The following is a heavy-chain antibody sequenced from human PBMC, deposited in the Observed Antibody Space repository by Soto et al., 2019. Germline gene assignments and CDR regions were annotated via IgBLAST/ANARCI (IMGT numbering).Heavy chain of an antibody. J-gene: IGHJ4*02. CDR3: ARLNFPNGSGSYYNGPFDY. D-gene: IGHD3-10*01. CDR2: IYPGDSDT. V-gene: IGHV5-51*01. CDR1: GYSFTSYW. Sequence: GASLKISCQGSGYSFTSYWIGWVRQMPGKGLEWMGIIYPGDSDTRYSPSFQGQVTISADKSISTAYLQWSSLKASDTAMYYCARLNFPNGSGSYYNGPFDYWGQGTLVTVSS.